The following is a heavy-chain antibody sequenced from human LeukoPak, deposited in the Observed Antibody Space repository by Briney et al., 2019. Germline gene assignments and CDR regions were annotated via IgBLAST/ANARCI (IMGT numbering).Heavy chain of an antibody. Sequence: AGGSLRLSCAASGFTFSRYAMSWVRQAPGKWPEWVSAISGSGGSTDYADSVKGRFTISRDKSKNTLYLQMNSLGAEDTAVYYCAKGGTNWGIAARRWDYWGRGTLVTVSS. CDR3: AKGGTNWGIAARRWDY. D-gene: IGHD6-6*01. CDR2: ISGSGGST. CDR1: GFTFSRYA. V-gene: IGHV3-23*01. J-gene: IGHJ4*02.